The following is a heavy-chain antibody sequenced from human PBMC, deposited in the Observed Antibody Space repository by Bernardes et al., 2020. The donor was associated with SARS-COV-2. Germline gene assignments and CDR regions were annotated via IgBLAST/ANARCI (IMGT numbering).Heavy chain of an antibody. CDR2: INHSGST. CDR3: ARGDCSSTSCYTDLNNWFDP. CDR1: GGSFSGYY. V-gene: IGHV4-34*01. D-gene: IGHD2-2*02. J-gene: IGHJ5*02. Sequence: SETLSLTCAVYGGSFSGYYWSWIRQPPGKGLEWIGEINHSGSTNYNPSLKSRVTISVDTSKNQFSLKLSSVTAADTAVYYCARGDCSSTSCYTDLNNWFDPWGQGTLVTVSS.